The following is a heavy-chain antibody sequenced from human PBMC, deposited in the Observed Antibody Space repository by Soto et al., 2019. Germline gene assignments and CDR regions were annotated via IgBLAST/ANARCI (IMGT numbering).Heavy chain of an antibody. V-gene: IGHV5-10-1*01. CDR1: GHSFTSYW. CDR3: ARVDTAMVPGYYYGMDV. J-gene: IGHJ6*02. CDR2: IDPSDSYT. Sequence: PGESLKISCKGSGHSFTSYWISWVRQMPGKGLEWMGRIDPSDSYTNYSPSFQGHVTISADKSISTAYLQWGSLKASDTAMYYCARVDTAMVPGYYYGMDVWGQGTTVTVSS. D-gene: IGHD5-18*01.